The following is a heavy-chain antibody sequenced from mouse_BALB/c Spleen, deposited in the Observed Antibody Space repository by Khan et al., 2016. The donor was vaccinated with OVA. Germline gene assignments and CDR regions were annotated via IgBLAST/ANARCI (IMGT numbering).Heavy chain of an antibody. CDR1: GFSLTSYD. Sequence: QVTLKESGPGLVAPSQSLSITCTVSGFSLTSYDISWIRQPPGKGLEWLGVIWTGGGTNYNSAFMSRLSISKDNSKSQVFLKMNSLQSDDTAIYYCVRRGNYYGSFYWYFDVWGAGTTVTVSS. CDR2: IWTGGGT. D-gene: IGHD1-1*01. V-gene: IGHV2-9-2*01. CDR3: VRRGNYYGSFYWYFDV. J-gene: IGHJ1*01.